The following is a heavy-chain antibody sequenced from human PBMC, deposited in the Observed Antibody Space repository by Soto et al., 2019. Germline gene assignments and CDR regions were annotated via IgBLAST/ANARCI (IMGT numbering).Heavy chain of an antibody. D-gene: IGHD5-12*01. CDR2: IYYSGST. J-gene: IGHJ6*02. Sequence: QVQLQESGPGLVKPSQTLSLTCTVSGGSISSGGYYWSWIRQHPGKGLEWIGYIYYSGSTYYNPSLKSRVTISVDTSKNQFSLKLSSVTAADTAVYYCASGVFWDSGYGGWGTTHYGMDVWGQGTTVTVSS. CDR3: ASGVFWDSGYGGWGTTHYGMDV. CDR1: GGSISSGGYY. V-gene: IGHV4-31*03.